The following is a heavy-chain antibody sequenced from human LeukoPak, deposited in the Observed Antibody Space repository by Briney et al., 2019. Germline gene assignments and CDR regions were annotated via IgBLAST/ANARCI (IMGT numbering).Heavy chain of an antibody. Sequence: GGSLRLSCAASGFTFSSYSMNWVRQAPGKGLEWVSSIRSSSSYIYYADSVKGRFTISRDNAKNSLYLQMNSLRAEVTSVYYCARDHEDTWSGHYYFDYWGQGTLVTVSS. D-gene: IGHD3-3*01. CDR1: GFTFSSYS. CDR2: IRSSSSYI. J-gene: IGHJ4*02. V-gene: IGHV3-21*01. CDR3: ARDHEDTWSGHYYFDY.